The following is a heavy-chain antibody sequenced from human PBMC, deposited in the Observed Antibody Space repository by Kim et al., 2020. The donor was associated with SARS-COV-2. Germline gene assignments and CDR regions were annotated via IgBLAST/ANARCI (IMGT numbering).Heavy chain of an antibody. D-gene: IGHD6-13*01. CDR1: GFSFSTYW. Sequence: GGSLRLSCEASGFSFSTYWMHWFRQAPGKGLVWVSRINSDGSVIDYADSVRGRFTISRDNAKNTLYLQMNSLRDDDTATYYCASARSSRWGACGQGTLVTVSS. V-gene: IGHV3-74*01. CDR2: INSDGSVI. J-gene: IGHJ5*02. CDR3: ASARSSRWGA.